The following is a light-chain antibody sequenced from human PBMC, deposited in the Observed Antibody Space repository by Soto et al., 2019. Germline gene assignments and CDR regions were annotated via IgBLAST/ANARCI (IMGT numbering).Light chain of an antibody. CDR3: VSWDSCLITVV. CDR1: PSNIGKNF. CDR2: ESD. J-gene: IGLJ2*01. V-gene: IGLV1-51*02. Sequence: QSVLTQPPSVSAAPGQKVTISCSGSPSNIGKNFVSWYQQLPGTAPKLIIYESDKRPSGIPDRFSGSESGTSATLAITGLHTGDEADYYCVSWDSCLITVVFGGGTKVTVL.